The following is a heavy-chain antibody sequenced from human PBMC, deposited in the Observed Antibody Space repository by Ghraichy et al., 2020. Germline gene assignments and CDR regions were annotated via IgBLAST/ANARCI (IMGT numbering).Heavy chain of an antibody. Sequence: GESLNISCAASGFTFSSYAMSWVRQAPGKGLEWVSAISGFGGSTYYADSVKDRFTISRDNSKNTLYLQMNSLRAEDTAVYYCAKDTRIAAAGTSTYWYFDLWGRGTLVTVSS. V-gene: IGHV3-23*01. CDR1: GFTFSSYA. CDR3: AKDTRIAAAGTSTYWYFDL. CDR2: ISGFGGST. J-gene: IGHJ2*01. D-gene: IGHD6-13*01.